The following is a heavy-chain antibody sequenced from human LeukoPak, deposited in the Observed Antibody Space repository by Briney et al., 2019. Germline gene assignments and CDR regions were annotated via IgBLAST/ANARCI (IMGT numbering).Heavy chain of an antibody. D-gene: IGHD3-22*01. Sequence: ASVKVSCKVSGYTLTELGMHWVRQAPGKGLEWMGGFDPEDGETIYAQKFQGRVTMTEDTSTHTAYMELSSLRSEDTAVYYCETALVFITVRVTFDIWGQGTMVTVS. J-gene: IGHJ3*02. CDR1: GYTLTELG. CDR3: ETALVFITVRVTFDI. V-gene: IGHV1-24*01. CDR2: FDPEDGET.